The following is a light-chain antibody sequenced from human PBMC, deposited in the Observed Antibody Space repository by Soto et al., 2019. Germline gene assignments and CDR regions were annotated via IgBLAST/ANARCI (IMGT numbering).Light chain of an antibody. CDR3: MQALQTPIT. Sequence: DIVMTQSPLSLPVTPGEPASISCRSSQSLLHSNGYNYLDWYLQKSGQSPQLLIYLGSNRASGVPDRFSGSGSGPDVTLKISRVEAEDVGIYYCMQALQTPITFGQGTRLEIK. CDR1: QSLLHSNGYNY. CDR2: LGS. J-gene: IGKJ5*01. V-gene: IGKV2-28*01.